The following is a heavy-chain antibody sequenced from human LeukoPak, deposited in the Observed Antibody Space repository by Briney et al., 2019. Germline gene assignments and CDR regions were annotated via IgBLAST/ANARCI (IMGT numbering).Heavy chain of an antibody. CDR3: ARAVTALTTTYFYYYHMDV. J-gene: IGHJ6*03. Sequence: PSETLSLTCAVYGGSFSDFYWNWIRQPPGEGLEWIGEINRGGSINSNPSLKSRVTMSVDTSKNQFSLHLSSVTAADTAVYYCARAVTALTTTYFYYYHMDVWGKGATVTVSS. D-gene: IGHD2-21*02. V-gene: IGHV4-34*01. CDR1: GGSFSDFY. CDR2: INRGGSI.